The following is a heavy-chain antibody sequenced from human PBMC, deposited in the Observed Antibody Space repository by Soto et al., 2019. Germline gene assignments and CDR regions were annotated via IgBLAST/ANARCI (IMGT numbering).Heavy chain of an antibody. CDR3: ERDGRVFGVVMPFDY. J-gene: IGHJ4*02. CDR1: GFTFSSYE. Sequence: PVGSLRLSCAASGFTFSSYEMNWVRQAPGKGLEWVSYISSSGSTIYYADSVKGRFTISRDNAKNSLYLQMNSLRAEDTAVYYCERDGRVFGVVMPFDYWGQGTLVTVSS. V-gene: IGHV3-48*03. CDR2: ISSSGSTI. D-gene: IGHD3-3*01.